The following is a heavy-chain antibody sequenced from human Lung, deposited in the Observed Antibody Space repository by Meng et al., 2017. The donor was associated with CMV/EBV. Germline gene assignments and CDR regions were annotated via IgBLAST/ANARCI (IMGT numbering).Heavy chain of an antibody. D-gene: IGHD2-2*01. CDR3: AGVGDIAVAVLDRFDY. Sequence: AGSLRLSCTVSGASLSSSNYYWGWIRQPPGKGLEWIGSIYYSGITYHNSSLKSRVTISVDTSKNQFSLKLSSVTAADTAVYYCAGVGDIAVAVLDRFDYWGQGTPVTVSS. CDR1: GASLSSSNYY. V-gene: IGHV4-39*02. CDR2: IYYSGIT. J-gene: IGHJ4*02.